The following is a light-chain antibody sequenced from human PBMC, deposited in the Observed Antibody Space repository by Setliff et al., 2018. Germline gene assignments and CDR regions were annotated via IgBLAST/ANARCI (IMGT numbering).Light chain of an antibody. J-gene: IGLJ1*01. CDR3: QVWDSRNDLNYV. CDR1: NIGSKG. V-gene: IGLV3-21*04. CDR2: SDS. Sequence: SYELTQPPSVSVAPGKTATITRGGNNIGSKGVHWYQQKPGQAPVLVIYSDSDRPSGIPERISGSKSGNTATLTISRVEAGDEADYYCQVWDSRNDLNYVFGTGTKVTVL.